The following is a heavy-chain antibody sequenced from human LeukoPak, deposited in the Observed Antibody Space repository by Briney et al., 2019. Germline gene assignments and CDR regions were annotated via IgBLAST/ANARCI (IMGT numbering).Heavy chain of an antibody. V-gene: IGHV3-30*02. Sequence: PGGSLRLSCAASGFTFSSYGMHWVRQAPGKGLEWVAFIRYDGSNKYYADSVKGRFTISRDNAKNSLYLQMNSLRAEDTAVYYCARAPPIFRGEGGWFDPWGQGTLVTVSS. CDR3: ARAPPIFRGEGGWFDP. J-gene: IGHJ5*02. CDR2: IRYDGSNK. CDR1: GFTFSSYG. D-gene: IGHD3-16*01.